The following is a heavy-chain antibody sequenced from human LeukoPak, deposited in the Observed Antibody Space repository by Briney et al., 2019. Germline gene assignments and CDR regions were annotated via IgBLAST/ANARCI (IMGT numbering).Heavy chain of an antibody. J-gene: IGHJ4*02. D-gene: IGHD1-14*01. V-gene: IGHV3-30-3*01. Sequence: GGSLRLSCAASGFTFSSYAMHWVRQAPGKGLEWVAVISYDGSNKYYADSVKGRFTISRDNSKNTLYLQMNSLRAEDTAVYYCARSYPELXXXXXXXSPRLDYWGQGTLV. CDR3: ARSYPELXXXXXXXSPRLDY. CDR1: GFTFSSYA. CDR2: ISYDGSNK.